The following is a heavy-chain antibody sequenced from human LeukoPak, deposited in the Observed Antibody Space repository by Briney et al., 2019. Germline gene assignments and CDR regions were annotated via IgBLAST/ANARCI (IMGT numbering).Heavy chain of an antibody. D-gene: IGHD4-17*01. J-gene: IGHJ4*02. CDR1: GGSFSGYY. Sequence: SETLSLTCAVYGGSFSGYYWSWIRQPPGKGLEWIGEINHSGSTNYNPSLKSRVTISVDTSKNQFSLKLSSVAAADTAVYYCARRAYSDPGIRYWGQGTLVTVSS. CDR2: INHSGST. CDR3: ARRAYSDPGIRY. V-gene: IGHV4-34*01.